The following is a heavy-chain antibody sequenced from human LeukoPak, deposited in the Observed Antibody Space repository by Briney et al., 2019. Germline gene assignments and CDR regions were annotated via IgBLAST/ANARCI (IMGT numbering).Heavy chain of an antibody. CDR3: ARDAGGYEDY. J-gene: IGHJ4*02. Sequence: PSETLSLTCTVARGSISNYWWSWIRQAAGKGLEWIGRVFPSGTTHYNPSLLSRVTLAVDTSKNHLSPTLSSLTAADTAVYYCARDAGGYEDYWGQGTLVTVSS. V-gene: IGHV4-4*07. D-gene: IGHD5-12*01. CDR2: VFPSGTT. CDR1: RGSISNYW.